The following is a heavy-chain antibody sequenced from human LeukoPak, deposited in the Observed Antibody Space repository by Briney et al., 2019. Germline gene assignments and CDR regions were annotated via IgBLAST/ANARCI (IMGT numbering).Heavy chain of an antibody. CDR2: INWDGYSI. V-gene: IGHV3-43*01. J-gene: IGHJ3*02. CDR1: GFTFDDYS. Sequence: GGSLRLSSAASGFTFDDYSMHWVRQAPGKGLEWVSLINWDGYSIYYADSVKGRFTISRDNSKNSLYLQMNSLRTEDTAVYYCARDLIIWGASLLGAFDIWGQGTMVTVSS. CDR3: ARDLIIWGASLLGAFDI. D-gene: IGHD3-16*01.